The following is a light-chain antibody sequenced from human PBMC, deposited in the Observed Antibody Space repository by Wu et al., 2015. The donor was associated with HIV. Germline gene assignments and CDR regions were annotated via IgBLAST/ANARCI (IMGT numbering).Light chain of an antibody. Sequence: DIQMTQSPSSLSASVGDRVTITCRASQSVSSYLNWYQQKPGKAPKLLIYAASSLQGGVSSRFSGSGSGTDFTLAISSLQPEDSATYYCQKYNTAPWTFGQGTKVEMK. CDR1: QSVSSY. CDR3: QKYNTAPWT. J-gene: IGKJ1*01. V-gene: IGKV1-39*01. CDR2: AAS.